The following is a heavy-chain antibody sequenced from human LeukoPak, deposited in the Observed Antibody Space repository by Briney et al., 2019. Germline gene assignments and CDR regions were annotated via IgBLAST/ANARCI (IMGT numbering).Heavy chain of an antibody. CDR1: GYTFTSYG. V-gene: IGHV1-18*01. CDR3: AREDEGVGTLRAMVRGVIHIPEYYFDY. Sequence: ASVKVSCKASGYTFTSYGISWVRQAPGQGLEWMGWISAYNGNTNYAQKLQGRVTMTTDTSMSTAYMELRSLRSDDTAVYYCAREDEGVGTLRAMVRGVIHIPEYYFDYWGQGTLVTVSS. D-gene: IGHD3-10*01. J-gene: IGHJ4*02. CDR2: ISAYNGNT.